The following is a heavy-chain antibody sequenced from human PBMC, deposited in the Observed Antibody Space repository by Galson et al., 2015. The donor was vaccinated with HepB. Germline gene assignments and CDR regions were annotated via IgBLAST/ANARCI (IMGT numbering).Heavy chain of an antibody. V-gene: IGHV3-74*01. CDR3: VRDSGTYPGYYDF. J-gene: IGHJ4*02. Sequence: SLRLSCAASGFMFGTYWMQWVRQAPGKGLVWVSVINPDGTTTDYADSVRGRFTISRDNVRNTMFLQMNSLRAEDMGVYYCVRDSGTYPGYYDFWGQGILSPSPQ. CDR1: GFMFGTYW. D-gene: IGHD1-26*01. CDR2: INPDGTTT.